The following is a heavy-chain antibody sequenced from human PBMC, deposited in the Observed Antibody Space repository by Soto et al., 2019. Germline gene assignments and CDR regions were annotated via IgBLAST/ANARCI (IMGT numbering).Heavy chain of an antibody. CDR3: ARDPGYYYDSSDDDY. Sequence: SVKVSCKASGGTFSSYAISSVRQAPGQGLEWMGGIIPIFGTANYAQKLQGRVTITADESTSTAYMELSSLRSEDTAVYYCARDPGYYYDSSDDDYWGQGTLVTVSS. CDR1: GGTFSSYA. CDR2: IIPIFGTA. J-gene: IGHJ4*02. V-gene: IGHV1-69*13. D-gene: IGHD3-22*01.